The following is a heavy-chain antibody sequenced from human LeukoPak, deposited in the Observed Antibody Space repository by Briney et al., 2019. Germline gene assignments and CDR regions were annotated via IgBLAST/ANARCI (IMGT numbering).Heavy chain of an antibody. CDR3: ARGRRADMVRGVYHAFDI. D-gene: IGHD3-10*01. CDR2: FDPEDVDT. Sequence: ASVKVSCKVSEYTLTGLSVHWVRLAPGKGLEWMGGFDPEDVDTIYAQKFEGRVTMTEDTSTDTAYLELSSLRSEDTAVYYCARGRRADMVRGVYHAFDIWGQGTMVTVSS. V-gene: IGHV1-24*01. CDR1: EYTLTGLS. J-gene: IGHJ3*02.